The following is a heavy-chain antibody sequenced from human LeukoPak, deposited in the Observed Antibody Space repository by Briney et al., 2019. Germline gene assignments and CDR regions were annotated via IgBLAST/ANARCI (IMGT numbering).Heavy chain of an antibody. Sequence: SETLSLTCNVFGRSISGSGFYWGWIRQPPGKGLEWIGNIYYSYSGSTYYNPSLKSRVTMSADTSENHFSLKLSSVTAADTAVYYCARVKQLVYGYYFDYWGQGTLVTVSS. V-gene: IGHV4-39*02. CDR3: ARVKQLVYGYYFDY. CDR2: IYYSYSGST. D-gene: IGHD6-13*01. J-gene: IGHJ4*02. CDR1: GRSISGSGFY.